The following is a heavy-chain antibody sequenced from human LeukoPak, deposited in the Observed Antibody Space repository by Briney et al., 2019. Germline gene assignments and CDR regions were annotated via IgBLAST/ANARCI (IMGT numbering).Heavy chain of an antibody. CDR3: ARVGYSYGLEY. V-gene: IGHV4-38-2*02. CDR2: IYYSGST. J-gene: IGHJ4*02. D-gene: IGHD5-18*01. Sequence: SETLSLTCTVSGYSISSGYYWGWIRQPPGKGLEWIGYIYYSGSTNYNPSLKSRVTISVDTSKNQFSLKLSSVTAADTAVYYCARVGYSYGLEYWGQGTLVTVSS. CDR1: GYSISSGYY.